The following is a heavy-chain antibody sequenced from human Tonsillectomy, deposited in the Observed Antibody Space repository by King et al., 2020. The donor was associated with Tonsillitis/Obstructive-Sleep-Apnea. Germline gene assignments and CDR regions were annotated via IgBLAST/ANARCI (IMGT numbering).Heavy chain of an antibody. CDR3: TASLTEGAFDI. CDR1: GFTFSNAW. Sequence: VQLVESGGGLVKPGGSLRLSCAVSGFTFSNAWMGWVRQAPGKGREWVGRIISKTDGGKTDYDAPVKGRFTVSGDDSKNTLYLQMNSLKTEDTAVYYCTASLTEGAFDIWGQGTMVTVSS. J-gene: IGHJ3*02. CDR2: IISKTDGGKT. V-gene: IGHV3-15*01. D-gene: IGHD1-20*01.